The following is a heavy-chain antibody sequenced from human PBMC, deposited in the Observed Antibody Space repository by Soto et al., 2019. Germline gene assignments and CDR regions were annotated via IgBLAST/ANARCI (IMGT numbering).Heavy chain of an antibody. Sequence: QVQLQESGPGLVKPSQTLSLTCTVSGGSISSGDYYWSWIRQPPGKGLEWIGYIYYSGSTYYNPALKSRVTISVATSKNQFSLKLSSVTAADTAVYYCARGWNSYGRISGMDVWGQGTTVTVSS. CDR1: GGSISSGDYY. CDR2: IYYSGST. D-gene: IGHD5-18*01. CDR3: ARGWNSYGRISGMDV. V-gene: IGHV4-30-4*01. J-gene: IGHJ6*02.